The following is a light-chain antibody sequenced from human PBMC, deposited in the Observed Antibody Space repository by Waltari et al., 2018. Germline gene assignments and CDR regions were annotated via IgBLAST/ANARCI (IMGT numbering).Light chain of an antibody. Sequence: QSALTQPASVSGSSGQSITISCTGSSSDVGRYNFVSCYQQHPGKAPKLMIYDVTDRPSGVSNRFSGSKSGNPASLTISGLQPEDEADYYCSSHTTSSTLVFGGGTRVTVL. J-gene: IGLJ3*02. CDR3: SSHTTSSTLV. CDR2: DVT. CDR1: SSDVGRYNF. V-gene: IGLV2-14*03.